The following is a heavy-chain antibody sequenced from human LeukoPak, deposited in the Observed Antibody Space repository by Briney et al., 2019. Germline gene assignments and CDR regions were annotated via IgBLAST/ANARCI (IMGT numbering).Heavy chain of an antibody. V-gene: IGHV4-39*01. J-gene: IGHJ4*02. D-gene: IGHD1-26*01. Sequence: PSETLSLTCTVSGGSISSSSYYWGWIRQPPGKGLEWIGTIYYSGSTYYNPSLKSRVTISVATSKKQFSLRLRSVTPADTAVYYCARRGVGPTRLYYFDYWGQGTLVTVSS. CDR3: ARRGVGPTRLYYFDY. CDR1: GGSISSSSYY. CDR2: IYYSGST.